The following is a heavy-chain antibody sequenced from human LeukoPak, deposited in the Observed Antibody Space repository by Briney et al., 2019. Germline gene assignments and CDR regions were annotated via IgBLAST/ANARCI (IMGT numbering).Heavy chain of an antibody. V-gene: IGHV1-2*02. J-gene: IGHJ5*02. CDR2: INPNSGGT. Sequence: GALVKVSCKASGYTFTGYYMHWVRQAPGQGLEWMGWINPNSGGTNYAQKFQGRVTMTRDTSISTAYMELSRLRSDDTAVYYCARSPFIAAARGWFDPCGQGTLVTVSS. CDR1: GYTFTGYY. D-gene: IGHD6-13*01. CDR3: ARSPFIAAARGWFDP.